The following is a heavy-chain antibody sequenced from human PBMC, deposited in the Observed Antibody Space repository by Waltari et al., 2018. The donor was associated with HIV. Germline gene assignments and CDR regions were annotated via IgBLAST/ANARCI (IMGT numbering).Heavy chain of an antibody. CDR3: ARVGGRCSNGVCYGWFDP. V-gene: IGHV4-61*02. Sequence: QVQLQESGPGLVKPSQTLSLTCTVSGGPINSGSYYWSWVRQPAGKGLEWIGRVYTGGSAYYNPFLKSRVTISVDTSKNQFSLRLSSVTAADTAVYYCARVGGRCSNGVCYGWFDPWGQGTLVTVSS. CDR1: GGPINSGSYY. J-gene: IGHJ5*02. D-gene: IGHD2-8*01. CDR2: VYTGGSA.